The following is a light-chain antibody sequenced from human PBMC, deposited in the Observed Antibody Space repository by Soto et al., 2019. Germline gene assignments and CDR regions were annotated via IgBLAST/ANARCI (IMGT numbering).Light chain of an antibody. CDR1: QNIDTY. CDR2: SAY. J-gene: IGKJ1*01. CDR3: QQSYNVPRT. V-gene: IGKV1-39*01. Sequence: DIQMTQSPSSLSASVGDRVTITCRASQNIDTYLNWYLQKPGQAPKRLIYSAYSLQSGVSPRFSGDGSGTDLTLTISSLQPEDFATYDGQQSYNVPRTVGQGTTV.